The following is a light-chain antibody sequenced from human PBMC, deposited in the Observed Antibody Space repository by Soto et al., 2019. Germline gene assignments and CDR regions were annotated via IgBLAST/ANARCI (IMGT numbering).Light chain of an antibody. V-gene: IGKV3-15*01. J-gene: IGKJ1*01. Sequence: EIVMTQSPATLSVSPGERATLSCRASQSVSSKLAWYQQKPGQGPRLLIYGASTRATGIPARFSGSWSGTEFTLTISSLQSEDFAVYYCQHYNPWLWTFGQGTKVEIK. CDR3: QHYNPWLWT. CDR2: GAS. CDR1: QSVSSK.